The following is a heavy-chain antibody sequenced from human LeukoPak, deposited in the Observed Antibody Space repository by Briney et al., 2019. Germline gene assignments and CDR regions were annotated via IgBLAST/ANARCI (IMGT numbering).Heavy chain of an antibody. D-gene: IGHD3-10*01. Sequence: PGGSLRLSCAASGFTFSSYWMSWVRQAPGKGLEWVANIKQDGSEKYYVDSVKGRFTISRDNAKNSLYLQMNSLRAEDTAVYYCARDSCLTMVRGVIVYYYYYYGMDVWGKGTTVTVSP. CDR3: ARDSCLTMVRGVIVYYYYYYGMDV. J-gene: IGHJ6*04. V-gene: IGHV3-7*03. CDR1: GFTFSSYW. CDR2: IKQDGSEK.